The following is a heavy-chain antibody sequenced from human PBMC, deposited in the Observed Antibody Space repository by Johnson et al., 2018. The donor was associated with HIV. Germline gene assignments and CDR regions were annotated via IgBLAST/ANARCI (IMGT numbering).Heavy chain of an antibody. V-gene: IGHV3-30*02. Sequence: QVQLVESGGGLVQPGGSLRLSCAASGLTFSTYGTSWVRQAPGKGLEWVAFIRYDGSNKYYADSVKGRFTISRDNSKNTLYLQMNSLRAEDTAVYYCARGGVVTAIPHAFDIWGQGTMVTVSS. D-gene: IGHD2-21*02. J-gene: IGHJ3*02. CDR3: ARGGVVTAIPHAFDI. CDR2: IRYDGSNK. CDR1: GLTFSTYG.